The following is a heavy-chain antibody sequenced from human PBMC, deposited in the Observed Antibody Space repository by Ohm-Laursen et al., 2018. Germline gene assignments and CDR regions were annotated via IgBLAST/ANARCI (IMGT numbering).Heavy chain of an antibody. Sequence: ASVKVSCKASGYNFIGYYIHWVRQAPGQGLEWMGWMNPNSGNTGYAQKFRGRVTMTRNTSISTVYMELTSLRSEDTAVYYCARGIAARYDYWGQGTLVTVSS. CDR2: MNPNSGNT. V-gene: IGHV1-8*02. D-gene: IGHD6-6*01. CDR1: GYNFIGYY. CDR3: ARGIAARYDY. J-gene: IGHJ4*02.